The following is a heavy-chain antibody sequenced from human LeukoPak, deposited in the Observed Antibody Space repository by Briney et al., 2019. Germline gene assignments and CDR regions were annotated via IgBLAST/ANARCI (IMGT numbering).Heavy chain of an antibody. Sequence: PGGSLRLSCATSGFTFSSYSMNWVRQAPGKGLEWVSYISSSSTIYYADSVKGRFTISRDNAKNSLYLQMNSLRAEDTAVYYCAREGEAARSAYYYYYMDVWGKGTTVTVSS. V-gene: IGHV3-48*04. CDR1: GFTFSSYS. CDR3: AREGEAARSAYYYYYMDV. J-gene: IGHJ6*03. D-gene: IGHD6-6*01. CDR2: ISSSSTI.